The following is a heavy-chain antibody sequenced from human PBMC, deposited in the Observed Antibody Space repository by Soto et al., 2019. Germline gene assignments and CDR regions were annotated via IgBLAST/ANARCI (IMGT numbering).Heavy chain of an antibody. D-gene: IGHD2-2*01. CDR3: ARLRRGYCSSTSCPDAFDI. Sequence: PSETLSLTCTVSGGSVSSGSYYWSWIRQPPGKGLEWIGYIYYSGSTNYNPSLKSRVTISVDTSKNQFSLKLSSVTAADTAVYYCARLRRGYCSSTSCPDAFDIWGQGTMVTVS. CDR1: GGSVSSGSYY. J-gene: IGHJ3*02. CDR2: IYYSGST. V-gene: IGHV4-61*01.